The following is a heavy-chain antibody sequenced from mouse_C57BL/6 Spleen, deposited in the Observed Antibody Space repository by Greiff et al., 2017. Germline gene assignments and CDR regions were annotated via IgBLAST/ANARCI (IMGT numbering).Heavy chain of an antibody. V-gene: IGHV5-6*01. CDR2: ISSGGSYT. J-gene: IGHJ2*01. CDR1: GFTFSSYG. CDR3: ARHPITTVVARYFDY. Sequence: EVKVVESGGDLVKPGGSLKLSCAASGFTFSSYGMSWVRQTPDKRLEWVATISSGGSYTYYPDSVKGRFTISRDNAKNTLYLQMSSLKSEDTAMYYCARHPITTVVARYFDYWGQGTTLTVSS. D-gene: IGHD1-1*01.